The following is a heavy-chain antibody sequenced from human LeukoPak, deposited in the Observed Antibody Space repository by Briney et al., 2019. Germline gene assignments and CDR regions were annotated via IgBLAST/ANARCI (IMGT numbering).Heavy chain of an antibody. J-gene: IGHJ4*02. CDR3: ARASSRCFDY. CDR2: IYYSGST. Sequence: SETLSLTCTVSGGPISSYYWSWIRQPPGKGLEWIGYIYYSGSTNYNPSLKSRVTISVDTSKNQFSLKLSSVTAADTAVYYCARASSRCFDYWGQGTLVTVSS. CDR1: GGPISSYY. V-gene: IGHV4-59*08.